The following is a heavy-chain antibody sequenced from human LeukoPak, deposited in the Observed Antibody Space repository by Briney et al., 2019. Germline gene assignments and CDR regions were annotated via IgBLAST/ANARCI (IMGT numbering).Heavy chain of an antibody. Sequence: SETLSLTCAVYGGSFSGYYWSWIRQPPGKRLEWIGEINHSGSTNYNPSLKSRVTISVDTSKNQFSLKLSSVTAADTAVYYCARRSKLLWFGELRGGWFDPWGQGTLVTVSS. CDR1: GGSFSGYY. D-gene: IGHD3-10*01. J-gene: IGHJ5*02. CDR3: ARRSKLLWFGELRGGWFDP. V-gene: IGHV4-34*01. CDR2: INHSGST.